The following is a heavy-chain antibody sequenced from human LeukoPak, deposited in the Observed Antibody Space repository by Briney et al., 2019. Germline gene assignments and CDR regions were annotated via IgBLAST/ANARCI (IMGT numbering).Heavy chain of an antibody. Sequence: SETLSLTCAVYGGSFSGYYWSWIRQPPGKGLEWIGEINHSGSTNYNPSLKSRVTISVDTSKNQFSLKLSSGTAADTAVYYCARARQLLFQFDYWGQGTLVTVSS. CDR1: GGSFSGYY. CDR2: INHSGST. CDR3: ARARQLLFQFDY. J-gene: IGHJ4*02. V-gene: IGHV4-34*01. D-gene: IGHD2-2*01.